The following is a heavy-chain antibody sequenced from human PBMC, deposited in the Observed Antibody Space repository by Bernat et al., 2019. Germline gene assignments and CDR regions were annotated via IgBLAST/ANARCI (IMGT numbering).Heavy chain of an antibody. J-gene: IGHJ6*02. Sequence: QVQLVESGGGLVKPGGSLRLSCAASGFTFSDYYMSWIRQAPGKGLEWVSYISSSSSYIYYADSVKGRFTISRDNAKNSLYLQMNSLRAEDTAVYYCAKVIVYYYDSSGYYDPYYYGMDVWGQGTTVTVSS. D-gene: IGHD3-22*01. V-gene: IGHV3-11*06. CDR2: ISSSSSYI. CDR3: AKVIVYYYDSSGYYDPYYYGMDV. CDR1: GFTFSDYY.